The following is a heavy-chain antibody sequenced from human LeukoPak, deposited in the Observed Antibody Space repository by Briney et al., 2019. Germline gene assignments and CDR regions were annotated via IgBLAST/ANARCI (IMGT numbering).Heavy chain of an antibody. V-gene: IGHV4-38-2*02. J-gene: IGHJ4*02. CDR2: IYHSGST. CDR1: GYSISSGYY. Sequence: SETLSLTCTVSGYSISSGYYWGWIRQPPGKGLEWIGSIYHSGSTYYNPSLKSRVTISVDTSKNQFSLKLSSVTAADTAVYYCARGPSGRYGYFDYWGQGTLVTVSS. D-gene: IGHD6-19*01. CDR3: ARGPSGRYGYFDY.